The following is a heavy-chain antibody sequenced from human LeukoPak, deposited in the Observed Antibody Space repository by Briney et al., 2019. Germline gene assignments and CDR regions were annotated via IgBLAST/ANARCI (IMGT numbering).Heavy chain of an antibody. J-gene: IGHJ6*03. CDR2: ISTYNGNT. CDR3: ARDLHRVVVRGVPHYYYYMDV. D-gene: IGHD3-10*01. CDR1: GYTFTSYG. Sequence: ASVKVSGKASGYTFTSYGISWVRQAPGQGLEWMGWISTYNGNTNYAQKLQGRVTMTTDTSTSTAYMELRSLRSDDTAVYYCARDLHRVVVRGVPHYYYYMDVWGKGTTVTISS. V-gene: IGHV1-18*01.